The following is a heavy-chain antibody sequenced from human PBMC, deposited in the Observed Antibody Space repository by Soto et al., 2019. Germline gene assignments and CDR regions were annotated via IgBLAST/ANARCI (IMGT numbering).Heavy chain of an antibody. CDR2: ISAYNGNT. V-gene: IGHV1-18*01. CDR3: ARDEYSSGWSGY. J-gene: IGHJ4*02. Sequence: GSVKYSCKASGYTFTSYVISWVRQAPGQGLEWMGWISAYNGNTNYAQKLQGRVTMTTDTSTSTAYMELRSLRSDDTAVYYCARDEYSSGWSGYWGQGTLVTVSS. CDR1: GYTFTSYV. D-gene: IGHD6-19*01.